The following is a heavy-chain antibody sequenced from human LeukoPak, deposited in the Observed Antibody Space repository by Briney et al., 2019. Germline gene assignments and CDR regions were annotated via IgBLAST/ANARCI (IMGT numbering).Heavy chain of an antibody. CDR2: INPSGGST. J-gene: IGHJ4*02. CDR3: ARSDGGNPDY. D-gene: IGHD4-23*01. V-gene: IGHV1-46*01. CDR1: GYTFTSYY. Sequence: ASVKVSCKASGYTFTSYYMHWVRQAPGQGLEWMGIINPSGGSTSYAQKFQGRVTITADKSTSTAYMELSSLRSEDTAVYYCARSDGGNPDYWGQGTLVTVSS.